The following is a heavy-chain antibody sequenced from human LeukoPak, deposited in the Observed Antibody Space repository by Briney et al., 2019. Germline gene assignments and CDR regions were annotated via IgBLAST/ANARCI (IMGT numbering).Heavy chain of an antibody. CDR1: GFTFSSYA. D-gene: IGHD3-3*01. J-gene: IGHJ6*02. CDR3: AKVGSPGVTIFGVVIYGMDV. V-gene: IGHV3-23*01. CDR2: ISGSGGST. Sequence: GGSLRLSCAASGFTFSSYATSWVRQAPGKGLEWVSAISGSGGSTYYADSVKGRFTISRDNSKNTLYLQMNSLRAEDTAVYYCAKVGSPGVTIFGVVIYGMDVWGQGTTVTVSS.